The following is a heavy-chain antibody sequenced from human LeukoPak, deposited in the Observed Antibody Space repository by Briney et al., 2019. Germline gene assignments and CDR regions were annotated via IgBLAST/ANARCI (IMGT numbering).Heavy chain of an antibody. CDR3: ARGLITMFGVAPDY. CDR2: ISNDDSTK. D-gene: IGHD3-3*01. Sequence: GGSLRLSCAASGFTLSSYWMHWVRQGPGKGLVWVSRISNDDSTKTYADSVKGRFTISRDNAKNTLYPQMNSLRAEDTAVYYCARGLITMFGVAPDYWGQGTLVTVSS. CDR1: GFTLSSYW. J-gene: IGHJ4*02. V-gene: IGHV3-74*01.